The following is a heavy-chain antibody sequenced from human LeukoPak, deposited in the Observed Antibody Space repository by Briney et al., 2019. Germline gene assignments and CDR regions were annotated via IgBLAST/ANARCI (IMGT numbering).Heavy chain of an antibody. J-gene: IGHJ3*02. CDR2: FDSSDYYT. D-gene: IGHD3-22*01. Sequence: GEPLTIPCKGSGYSFTSYWVSGAREMPGKGLEWMGWFDSSDYYTKYSPSFQGHVTISADKSISTASLQWSSLKASDTAMYYCARLPVGSSSGAFDIGGQGTMVTVSS. CDR3: ARLPVGSSSGAFDI. CDR1: GYSFTSYW. V-gene: IGHV5-10-1*01.